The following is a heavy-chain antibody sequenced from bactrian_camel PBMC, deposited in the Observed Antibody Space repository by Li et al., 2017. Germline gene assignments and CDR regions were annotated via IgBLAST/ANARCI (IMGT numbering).Heavy chain of an antibody. D-gene: IGHD4*01. CDR3: VRDYKSGDYRDDFGY. V-gene: IGHV3S40*01. CDR2: INNGGSST. CDR1: GFTFSAYG. Sequence: DVQLVESGGDLVQPGGSLRLSCAASGFTFSAYGMSWVRQAPGKGLTWVSAINNGGSSTYYADSVKGRFTISRDNAKNTLYLELNSLKTEDTGVYYCVRDYKSGDYRDDFGYWGQGTQVTVS. J-gene: IGHJ6*01.